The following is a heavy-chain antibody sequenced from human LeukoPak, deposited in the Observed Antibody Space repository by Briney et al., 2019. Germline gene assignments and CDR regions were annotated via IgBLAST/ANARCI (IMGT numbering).Heavy chain of an antibody. Sequence: SVKVSCKASGGTFSSYATSWVRQAPGQGLEWMGRIIPILGIANYAQKFQGRVTITADKSTSTAYMELSSLRSEDTAVYYCAIGYYDSSGYYYLDYWGQGTLVTVSS. CDR2: IIPILGIA. CDR3: AIGYYDSSGYYYLDY. V-gene: IGHV1-69*04. CDR1: GGTFSSYA. J-gene: IGHJ4*02. D-gene: IGHD3-22*01.